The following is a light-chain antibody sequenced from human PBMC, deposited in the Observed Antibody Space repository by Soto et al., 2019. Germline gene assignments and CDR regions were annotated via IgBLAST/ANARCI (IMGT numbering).Light chain of an antibody. Sequence: EIVMTQSPATLSVSPGERATLSCSASQSVSSNLAWYQQKPGQAPRLLIYGASTRATGIPARFSSSGSGTEVTLTISRLQSEDFAVYYCQQYKKWPRTFGQGTKLEIK. J-gene: IGKJ2*02. CDR1: QSVSSN. V-gene: IGKV3-15*01. CDR2: GAS. CDR3: QQYKKWPRT.